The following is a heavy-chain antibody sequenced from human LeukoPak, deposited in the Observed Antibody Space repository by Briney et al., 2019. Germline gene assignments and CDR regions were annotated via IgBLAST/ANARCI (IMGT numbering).Heavy chain of an antibody. J-gene: IGHJ4*02. Sequence: SETLSLTCTVSGGSISSTSYYWGWIRQPPGKGLEWVGHTYYRGNTFYNPSLKSRVTISVDTSKNQFSLKLRSVTAADTAVYYCARLYGNYQNYFDYWGQGTLVTVSS. CDR1: GGSISSTSYY. CDR3: ARLYGNYQNYFDY. D-gene: IGHD1-7*01. CDR2: TYYRGNT. V-gene: IGHV4-39*07.